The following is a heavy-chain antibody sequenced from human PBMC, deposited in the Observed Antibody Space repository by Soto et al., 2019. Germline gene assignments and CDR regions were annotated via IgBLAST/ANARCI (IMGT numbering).Heavy chain of an antibody. CDR1: GFIFSTSA. CDR3: ARGKLYGSGTRYGMDV. V-gene: IGHV3-30-3*01. CDR2: ISFDGSNK. D-gene: IGHD3-10*01. J-gene: IGHJ6*02. Sequence: GGSLRLSCAASGFIFSTSAMHWVRQAPGKGLEWVAVISFDGSNKYYADSVKGRFTISSDNSKHTLFLQMNSLRAEDTAVYYCARGKLYGSGTRYGMDVWGQGTTVTVSS.